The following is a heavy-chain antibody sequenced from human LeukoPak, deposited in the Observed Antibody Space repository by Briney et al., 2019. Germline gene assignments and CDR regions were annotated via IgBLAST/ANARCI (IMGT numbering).Heavy chain of an antibody. CDR1: GASIDAAGYS. D-gene: IGHD2-2*02. Sequence: PSETLSLTCAVSGASIDAAGYSWNWIRQAPGKDLEWIGNIYHGGRTSYKSSLKGRVTISVDTSKNHFSLKLTSVTAADTAVYYCARDIPFARRYYFDYWGQGTLVTVSS. CDR2: IYHGGRT. J-gene: IGHJ4*02. V-gene: IGHV4-30-2*01. CDR3: ARDIPFARRYYFDY.